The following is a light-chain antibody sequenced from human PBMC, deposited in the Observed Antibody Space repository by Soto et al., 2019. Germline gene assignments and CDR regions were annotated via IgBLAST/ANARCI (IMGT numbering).Light chain of an antibody. CDR2: AAS. Sequence: DIQLTQSPSFLSASVGDRVTITCRTSQGISSHLAWYQQKPGKAPKLLIYAASTLQSGVPSRFSGSGSGTEFTLTISSLQPEDFATYYCQQVNSYPLTFGGGTKVESK. V-gene: IGKV1-9*01. CDR3: QQVNSYPLT. CDR1: QGISSH. J-gene: IGKJ4*01.